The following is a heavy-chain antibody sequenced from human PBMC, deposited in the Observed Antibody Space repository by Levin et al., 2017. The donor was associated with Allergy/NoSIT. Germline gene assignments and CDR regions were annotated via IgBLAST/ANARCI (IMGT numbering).Heavy chain of an antibody. CDR2: ISSYNGKT. Sequence: ASVKVSCKASGYTFTNFGISWVRQAPGQGLEWMGWISSYNGKTKYTQKFQDRVTMTTDTSTSTAYMDLRSLTSDDTAVYYCAKDLPNPLASGPPPGHWGKGTLVTVSS. J-gene: IGHJ4*02. CDR1: GYTFTNFG. V-gene: IGHV1-18*01. D-gene: IGHD3-3*02. CDR3: AKDLPNPLASGPPPGH.